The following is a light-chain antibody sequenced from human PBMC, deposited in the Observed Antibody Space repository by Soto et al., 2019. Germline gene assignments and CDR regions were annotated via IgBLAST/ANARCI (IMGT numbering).Light chain of an antibody. CDR2: DVS. Sequence: QSALTQPASVSGSPGQSITISCTGSSSDVGGYNYVSWYQQHPGKAPKLMIYDVSNRPSGVSNRFSGSKSANTASLTISGLQAEDEADYYCSSYSSSSTQFGGGTKVTVL. J-gene: IGLJ2*01. V-gene: IGLV2-14*01. CDR1: SSDVGGYNY. CDR3: SSYSSSSTQ.